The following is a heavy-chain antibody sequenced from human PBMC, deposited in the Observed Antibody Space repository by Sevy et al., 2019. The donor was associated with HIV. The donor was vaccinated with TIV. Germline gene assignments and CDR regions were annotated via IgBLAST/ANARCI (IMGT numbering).Heavy chain of an antibody. CDR2: IKQDGSEK. V-gene: IGHV3-7*01. J-gene: IGHJ3*01. CDR1: GFTFSNYW. CDR3: MTAMLHV. Sequence: GGSLRLSCAVSGFTFSNYWMHWVRQAPGKGLEWVANIKQDGSEKYYVDSVKGRFSISRDNAKNLVYLQMNSPRVEDTAVYYCMTAMLHVGGQGTMVTVSS. D-gene: IGHD2-15*01.